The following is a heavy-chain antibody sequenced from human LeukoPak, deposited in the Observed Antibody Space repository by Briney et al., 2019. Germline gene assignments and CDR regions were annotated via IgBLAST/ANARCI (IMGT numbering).Heavy chain of an antibody. CDR2: INPSGGST. D-gene: IGHD6-19*01. CDR3: ARASSSHLSGY. CDR1: GYTFTSYY. J-gene: IGHJ4*02. V-gene: IGHV1-46*01. Sequence: ASVKVSCEASGYTFTSYYMHWVRQAPGQGLEWMGIINPSGGSTSYAQKFQGRVTMTRDTSTSTVYMELSSLRSEDTAVYYCARASSSHLSGYWGQGTLVTVSS.